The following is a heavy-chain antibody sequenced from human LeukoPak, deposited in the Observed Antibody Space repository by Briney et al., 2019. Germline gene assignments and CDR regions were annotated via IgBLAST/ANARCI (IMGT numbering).Heavy chain of an antibody. J-gene: IGHJ4*02. V-gene: IGHV3-20*04. CDR3: ARDYSGYAPDY. D-gene: IGHD3-22*01. CDR1: GFTFNDYG. Sequence: GGSLRLSCAASGFTFNDYGMSWVRQAPGKGLEWVSGINWNGGSTGYADSVKGRFTISRDNAKNSLYLQMNSLRAEDTALYYCARDYSGYAPDYWGQGTLVTVSS. CDR2: INWNGGST.